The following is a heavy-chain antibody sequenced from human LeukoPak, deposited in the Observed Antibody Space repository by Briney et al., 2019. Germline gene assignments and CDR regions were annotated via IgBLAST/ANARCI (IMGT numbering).Heavy chain of an antibody. CDR2: IYYSGST. CDR1: GGSISSYY. CDR3: ARGPTTVTRAFDY. J-gene: IGHJ4*02. D-gene: IGHD4-17*01. V-gene: IGHV4-59*01. Sequence: SETLSLTCTVSGGSISSYYWSWIRQPPGKGLEWIGYIYYSGSTNYNPSLKSRVTISVDTSKNQFSLKLSSVTAADTAVYYCARGPTTVTRAFDYWGQGTLVTVSS.